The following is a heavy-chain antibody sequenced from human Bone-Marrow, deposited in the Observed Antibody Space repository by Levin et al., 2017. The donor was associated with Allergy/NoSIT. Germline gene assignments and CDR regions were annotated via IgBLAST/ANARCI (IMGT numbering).Heavy chain of an antibody. CDR2: ITWISNNI. V-gene: IGHV3-9*01. CDR3: AKKGYSSLTGYYEAFDI. D-gene: IGHD3-9*01. CDR1: GFLFRDYA. J-gene: IGHJ3*02. Sequence: PGGSLRLSCAASGFLFRDYAMFWVRQAPGKGLEWVSGITWISNNIGYADSVKGRFTISRDNARESLYLEMNSLRVEDTALYFCAKKGYSSLTGYYEAFDIWGQGTMVTVFS.